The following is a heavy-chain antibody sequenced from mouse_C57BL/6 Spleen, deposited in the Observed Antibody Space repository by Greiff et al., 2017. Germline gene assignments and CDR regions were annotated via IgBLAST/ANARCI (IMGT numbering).Heavy chain of an antibody. CDR1: GFSLSTSGMG. J-gene: IGHJ2*01. Sequence: QVTLKVCGPGILQPSQTLSLTCSFSGFSLSTSGMGVSWIRQPSGKGLEWLAHIYWDDDKRYNPSLKSRLTISKDTSRNQVFLKITSVDTADTSTYYCARRGPYSYGSSYFDYWGQGTTLTVSS. V-gene: IGHV8-12*01. CDR2: IYWDDDK. D-gene: IGHD1-1*01. CDR3: ARRGPYSYGSSYFDY.